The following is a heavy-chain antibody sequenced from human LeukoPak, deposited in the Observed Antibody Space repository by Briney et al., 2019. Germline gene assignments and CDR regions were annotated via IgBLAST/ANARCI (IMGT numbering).Heavy chain of an antibody. CDR1: GGTFSSYA. V-gene: IGHV1-69*13. J-gene: IGHJ5*02. CDR3: ARVPDNWFDP. CDR2: IIPIFGTA. Sequence: SVKVYCKASGGTFSSYAISWVRQAPGQGLEWMGGIIPIFGTANYAQKFQGRVTITADESTSTAYMELSSLRSEDTAVYYCARVPDNWFDPWGQGTLVTVSS. D-gene: IGHD2-2*01.